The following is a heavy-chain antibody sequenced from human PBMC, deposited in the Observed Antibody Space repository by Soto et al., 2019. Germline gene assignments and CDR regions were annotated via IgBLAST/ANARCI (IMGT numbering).Heavy chain of an antibody. CDR2: IGTAGDT. D-gene: IGHD2-15*01. Sequence: PGGSLRLSCDASGFTFSGFDMHWVRQPTGKGLEWVSTIGTAGDTYYAVSVKGRFTISRDNAKNSLSLQMNSLRAGDTAVYFCARGQEVGAHFCDSWRQGTQVTVSS. V-gene: IGHV3-13*01. CDR1: GFTFSGFD. CDR3: ARGQEVGAHFCDS. J-gene: IGHJ4*02.